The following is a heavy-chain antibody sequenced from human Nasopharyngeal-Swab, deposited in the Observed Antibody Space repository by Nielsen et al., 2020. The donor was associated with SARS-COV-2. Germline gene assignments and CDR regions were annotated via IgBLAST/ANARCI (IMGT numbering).Heavy chain of an antibody. CDR2: ISGSGGST. V-gene: IGHV3-23*01. Sequence: GESLKISCAASGFTFSSYAMSWVRQAPGKGLEWVSAISGSGGSTYYADSVKGRFTISRDNSKNTLYLQMSSLRAEDTAVYYCAKDGMVRGAFDIWGQGTMVTVSS. CDR3: AKDGMVRGAFDI. CDR1: GFTFSSYA. J-gene: IGHJ3*02. D-gene: IGHD5-18*01.